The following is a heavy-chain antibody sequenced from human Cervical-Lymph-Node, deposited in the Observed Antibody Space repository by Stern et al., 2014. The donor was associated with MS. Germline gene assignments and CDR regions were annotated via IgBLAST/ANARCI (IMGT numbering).Heavy chain of an antibody. J-gene: IGHJ4*02. CDR1: GYSFTANW. V-gene: IGHV5-51*01. CDR3: ARDYGDYAFDY. Sequence: EVQLGESGAEVKKPGESLKISCKGSGYSFTANWIAWVRPMPGKGLEWMGIIYPGDSDTRYSPSFQGQVTISADKSISTAYLQWSSLKASDTAMYYCARDYGDYAFDYWGQGTLVTVSS. CDR2: IYPGDSDT. D-gene: IGHD4-17*01.